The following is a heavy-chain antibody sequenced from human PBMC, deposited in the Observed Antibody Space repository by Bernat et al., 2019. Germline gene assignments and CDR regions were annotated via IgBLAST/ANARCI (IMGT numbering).Heavy chain of an antibody. J-gene: IGHJ4*02. Sequence: EVQLVQSGAEVKRPGESLKISCKSSGFTFTTYWIGWVRQMPGKGLEWMGIIFPSDSDTKYSPSFQGQVTISADKSLTTAYLQWSSLKASDTAIYYCARIRDGLGLTGADYWGQGTLVTVSS. D-gene: IGHD7-27*01. CDR3: ARIRDGLGLTGADY. CDR2: IFPSDSDT. CDR1: GFTFTTYW. V-gene: IGHV5-51*01.